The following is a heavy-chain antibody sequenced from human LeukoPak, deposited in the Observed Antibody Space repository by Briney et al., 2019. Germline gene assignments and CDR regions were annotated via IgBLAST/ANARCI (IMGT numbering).Heavy chain of an antibody. J-gene: IGHJ6*03. CDR1: GGSFSGYY. CDR3: ASSPGYSYGYGYYYYMDV. D-gene: IGHD5-18*01. V-gene: IGHV4-34*01. CDR2: INHSGST. Sequence: PSETLSLTCAVYGGSFSGYYWSWIRQPPGKGLEWIGEINHSGSTNYNPSLKSRVTISVDTSKNQFSLQLNSVTPEDTAVYYCASSPGYSYGYGYYYYMDVWGKGTTVTVSS.